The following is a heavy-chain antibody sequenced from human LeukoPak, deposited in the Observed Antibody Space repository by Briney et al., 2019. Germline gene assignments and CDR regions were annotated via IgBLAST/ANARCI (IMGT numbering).Heavy chain of an antibody. CDR2: ISSSSSYI. CDR1: GFTFSSYS. V-gene: IGHV3-21*01. Sequence: GGSLRLSCAASGFTFSSYSMTWVRQAPGKGLEWVSSISSSSSYIYYADSVKGRFTISRDNAKNSLYLQMNSLRAEDTAVYYCARASSPNYYYYYGMDVWGQGTTVTVSS. J-gene: IGHJ6*02. D-gene: IGHD2-2*01. CDR3: ARASSPNYYYYYGMDV.